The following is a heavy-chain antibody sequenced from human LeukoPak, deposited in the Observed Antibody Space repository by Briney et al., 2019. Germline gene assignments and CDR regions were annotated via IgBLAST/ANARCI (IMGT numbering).Heavy chain of an antibody. Sequence: SETLSLTCAVYGGSFSGYYWSWIRQPPGKGLEWIGEINHSGSTNYNPSLKSRVTISVDTSKNQFSLKLSSVTAADTAVYYCASLRLGYYGSGSYLDYWGQGTLVTVSS. V-gene: IGHV4-34*01. CDR2: INHSGST. D-gene: IGHD3-10*01. J-gene: IGHJ4*02. CDR1: GGSFSGYY. CDR3: ASLRLGYYGSGSYLDY.